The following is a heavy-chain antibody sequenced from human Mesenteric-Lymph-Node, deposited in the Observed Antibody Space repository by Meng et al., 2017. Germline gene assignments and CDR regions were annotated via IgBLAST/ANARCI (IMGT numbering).Heavy chain of an antibody. CDR2: INPNSGGT. Sequence: QVQCVQRGAELKKPGSPVKFSCKASGGTFSSFAISWVRQAPGQGLEWMGRINPNSGGTNYAQKFQGRVTMTRDTSISTAYMELSRLRSDDTAVYYCARGIAVAGTLGYFDYWGQGTLVTVSS. CDR3: ARGIAVAGTLGYFDY. V-gene: IGHV1-2*06. D-gene: IGHD6-19*01. CDR1: GGTFSSFA. J-gene: IGHJ4*02.